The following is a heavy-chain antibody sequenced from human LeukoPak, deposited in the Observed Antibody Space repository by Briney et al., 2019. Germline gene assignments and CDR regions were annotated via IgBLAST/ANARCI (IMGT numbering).Heavy chain of an antibody. V-gene: IGHV3-23*01. CDR3: AKDIVVVPAADGYFDY. D-gene: IGHD2-2*01. CDR1: GFTSSSYA. Sequence: PGGSLRLSCAASGFTSSSYAMSWVRQAPGKGLEWVSAISGSGGSTYYADSVKGRFTISRDNSKNTLYLQMNSLRAEDTAVYYCAKDIVVVPAADGYFDYWGQGTLVTVSS. CDR2: ISGSGGST. J-gene: IGHJ4*02.